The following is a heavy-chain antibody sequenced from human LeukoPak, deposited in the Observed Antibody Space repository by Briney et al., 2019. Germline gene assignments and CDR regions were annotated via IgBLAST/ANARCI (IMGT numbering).Heavy chain of an antibody. CDR1: GVTFNNYA. J-gene: IGHJ3*02. CDR3: AKETSYSNYVGSYAFDI. D-gene: IGHD4-11*01. V-gene: IGHV3-23*01. CDR2: ISGSGGST. Sequence: PGGTLRLSCSASGVTFNNYAMSWVRQAPGKGLEWVSAISGSGGSTNYADSVKGRFTISRDNSKDTLYLQMSSLRAEDTAVHYCAKETSYSNYVGSYAFDIWGQGTMVTVSS.